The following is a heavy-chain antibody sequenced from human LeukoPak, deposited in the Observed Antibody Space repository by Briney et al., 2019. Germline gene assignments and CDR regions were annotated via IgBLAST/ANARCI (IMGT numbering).Heavy chain of an antibody. J-gene: IGHJ6*02. CDR1: GFTVSSNY. CDR2: IYSGGDT. V-gene: IGHV3-53*01. Sequence: GGSLRLSCAASGFTVSSNYMSWVRQAPGEGLEWVSVIYSGGDTYYADSVKGRFTISRDNSKNTLYLQMNSLRVEDTAVYYCTRDGQNGSPYATDVWGQGTTVTVSS. CDR3: TRDGQNGSPYATDV. D-gene: IGHD3-10*01.